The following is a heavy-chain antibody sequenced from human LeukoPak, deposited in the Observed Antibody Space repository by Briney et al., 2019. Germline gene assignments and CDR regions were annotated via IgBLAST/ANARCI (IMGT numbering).Heavy chain of an antibody. Sequence: GGSLRLSCGAYGLPFTYHWVAWVHPPPARGVEWVGHIKRDGGQKYYRDSVRGRFTISRDNAKISLHLQMNSLRAEDTAVYYGANDEYGWGSYDYWGQGTLVTVSS. J-gene: IGHJ4*02. CDR3: ANDEYGWGSYDY. D-gene: IGHD3-10*01. V-gene: IGHV3-7*01. CDR1: GLPFTYHW. CDR2: IKRDGGQK.